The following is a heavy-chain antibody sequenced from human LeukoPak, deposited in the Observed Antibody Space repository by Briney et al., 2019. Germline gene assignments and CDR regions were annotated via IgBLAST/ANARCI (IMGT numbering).Heavy chain of an antibody. J-gene: IGHJ4*02. V-gene: IGHV3-30*01. D-gene: IGHD6-13*01. CDR2: ISYDGSNK. CDR3: AREGGIAAAGIFDY. Sequence: GRSLRLSCAASGFTFSSYAMHWVRQAPGKGLEWVAVISYDGSNKYYADSVKGRFTISRDNSKNTLYLQMNSLRAEDTAVYYCAREGGIAAAGIFDYWGQGTLATVSS. CDR1: GFTFSSYA.